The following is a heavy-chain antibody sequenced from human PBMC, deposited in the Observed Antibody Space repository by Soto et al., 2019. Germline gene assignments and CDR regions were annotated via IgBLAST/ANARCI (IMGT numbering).Heavy chain of an antibody. J-gene: IGHJ4*02. D-gene: IGHD6-13*01. CDR3: ANPGGYSSSWLDFDY. Sequence: LRLSCAASGFTFSSYAMSWVRQAPGKGLEWVSAISGSGGSTYYADSVKGRFTISRDNSKNTLYLQMNSLRAEDTAVYYCANPGGYSSSWLDFDYWGQGTLVTVSS. V-gene: IGHV3-23*01. CDR1: GFTFSSYA. CDR2: ISGSGGST.